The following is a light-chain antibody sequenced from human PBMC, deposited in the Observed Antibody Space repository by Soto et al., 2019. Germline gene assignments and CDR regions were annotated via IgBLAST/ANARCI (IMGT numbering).Light chain of an antibody. CDR1: QSINSF. J-gene: IGKJ4*01. CDR3: QQYGSSPT. CDR2: GAS. Sequence: EIVLTQSPGTLSLSPGEGATLSCRASQSINSFLAWYQQRRGQAPRLLIHGASNRATGIPDRFSGSGSGTDFTLRISRLEPEDSAVYYCQQYGSSPTFGGGTKVDIK. V-gene: IGKV3-20*01.